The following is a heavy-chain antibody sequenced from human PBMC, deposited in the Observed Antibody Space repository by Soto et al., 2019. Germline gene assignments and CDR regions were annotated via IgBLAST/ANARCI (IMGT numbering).Heavy chain of an antibody. V-gene: IGHV4-39*01. Sequence: LETLSLTCNVSGDSISSTNYYWGWIRQPPGKGLEWIGNIYHSGSTDYNPSLKSRVTISVDTSKNQFSLNLSSVTAADTAVYYCARRSNYYYYYMDVWGKGTTVTVSS. D-gene: IGHD3-10*01. CDR2: IYHSGST. CDR3: ARRSNYYYYYMDV. J-gene: IGHJ6*03. CDR1: GDSISSTNYY.